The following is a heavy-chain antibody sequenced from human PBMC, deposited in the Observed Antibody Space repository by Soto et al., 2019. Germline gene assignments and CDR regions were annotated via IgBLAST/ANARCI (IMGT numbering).Heavy chain of an antibody. CDR2: IYSVGRT. V-gene: IGHV3-53*01. CDR3: ARGYYYDSSGSDFDY. CDR1: GFTVSSNY. D-gene: IGHD3-22*01. J-gene: IGHJ4*02. Sequence: GGSLRLSGAASGFTVSSNYMSWVRQAPGKGLEWVSVIYSVGRTYYADSVKGRFTIPRDNSKNTLYLQMNSLRAEDTAVYYCARGYYYDSSGSDFDYWGQGTLVTVSS.